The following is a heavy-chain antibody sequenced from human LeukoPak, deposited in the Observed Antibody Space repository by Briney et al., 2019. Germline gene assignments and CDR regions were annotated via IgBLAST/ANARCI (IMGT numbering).Heavy chain of an antibody. V-gene: IGHV3-48*01. CDR2: ISSSSSTI. CDR3: ARTVTTYWYFDL. Sequence: PGGSLRLSCAASGFTFSSYSMNWVRQAPGKGLERVSYISSSSSTIYYADSVKGRFTISRDNAKNSLYLQMNSLRAEDTAVYYCARTVTTYWYFDLWGRGTLVTVSS. CDR1: GFTFSSYS. D-gene: IGHD4-17*01. J-gene: IGHJ2*01.